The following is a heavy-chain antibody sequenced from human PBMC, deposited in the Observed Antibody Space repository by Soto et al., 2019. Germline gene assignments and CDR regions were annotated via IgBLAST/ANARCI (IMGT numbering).Heavy chain of an antibody. D-gene: IGHD2-2*01. CDR2: IYYSGST. CDR3: ARERVDCSSTSCLRFDP. J-gene: IGHJ5*02. V-gene: IGHV4-61*01. CDR1: GGSVSSGSYY. Sequence: QVQLQESGPGLVKPSETLSLTCTVSGGSVSSGSYYWSWIRQPPGKGLEWIGYIYYSGSTNYNPSLKIRVTISVDTSKNQFSLKLSSVTAADTAVYYCARERVDCSSTSCLRFDPWGQGTLVTVSS.